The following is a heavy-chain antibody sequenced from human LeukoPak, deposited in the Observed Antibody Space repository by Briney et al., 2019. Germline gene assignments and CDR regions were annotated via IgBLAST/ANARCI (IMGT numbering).Heavy chain of an antibody. CDR1: GSTFSNYA. Sequence: GGSLRLSCAASGSTFSNYAMSWVRQTPGKGLEWVSGISDSGDNTYYASSVKGRFTISRDNSKNTLFLQMNSLRAEDTATYYCATVNTLDFWGQGTLVTVSS. CDR3: ATVNTLDF. V-gene: IGHV3-23*01. CDR2: ISDSGDNT. J-gene: IGHJ4*02.